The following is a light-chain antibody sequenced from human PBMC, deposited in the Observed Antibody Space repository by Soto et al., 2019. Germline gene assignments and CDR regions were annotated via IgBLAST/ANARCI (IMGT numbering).Light chain of an antibody. CDR1: QTISSW. CDR3: QQYHIYSGT. J-gene: IGKJ1*01. V-gene: IGKV1-5*03. CDR2: KAS. Sequence: IQMTQSPSTLSGSVGDRVTISCRASQTISSWLAWYQQKPGKAPKLLIYKASTLKSGVPSRFSGSGSGTEFTLTISSLQPDDFATYYCQQYHIYSGTFGQGTKVDIK.